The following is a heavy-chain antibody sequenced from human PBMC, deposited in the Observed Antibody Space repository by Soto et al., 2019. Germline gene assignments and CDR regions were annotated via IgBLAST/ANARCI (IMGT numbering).Heavy chain of an antibody. CDR1: GYTFTGYY. V-gene: IGHV1-2*04. CDR2: INPNSGGT. Sequence: ASVKVSCKASGYTFTGYYMHWVRQAPGQGLEWMGWINPNSGGTNYAQKFQGWVTMTRDTPISTAYMELSRLRSDDTAVYYSAEDHSYCSSTSCYAGGADYYYYGMDVWGQGTTVTVSS. D-gene: IGHD2-2*01. CDR3: AEDHSYCSSTSCYAGGADYYYYGMDV. J-gene: IGHJ6*02.